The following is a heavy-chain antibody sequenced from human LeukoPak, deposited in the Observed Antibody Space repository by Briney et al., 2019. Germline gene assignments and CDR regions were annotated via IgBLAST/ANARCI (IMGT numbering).Heavy chain of an antibody. CDR1: GFTFSSYW. D-gene: IGHD3-22*01. CDR2: IYSGGST. V-gene: IGHV3-53*01. J-gene: IGHJ4*02. Sequence: GGSLRLSCAASGFTFSSYWMSWVRQAPGKGLEWVSVIYSGGSTYYADSVKGRFTISRDNSKNTLYLQMNSLRAEDTAVYYCAREIGSSGYYYRSYYFDYWGQGTLVTVSS. CDR3: AREIGSSGYYYRSYYFDY.